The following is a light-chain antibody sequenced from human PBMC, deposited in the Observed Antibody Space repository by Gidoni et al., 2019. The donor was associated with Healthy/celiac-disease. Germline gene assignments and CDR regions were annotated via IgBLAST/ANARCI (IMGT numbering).Light chain of an antibody. Sequence: DIQMTQSPSSLSASVGDRVTITCRASQSISIYLNWYQQNPGKAPKLLIYAASSLQSGVPSRFSGSGSGTDFTLTISSLQPEDFATYYCQQSYSTLVWTFGQGTKVEIK. CDR2: AAS. CDR3: QQSYSTLVWT. V-gene: IGKV1-39*01. J-gene: IGKJ1*01. CDR1: QSISIY.